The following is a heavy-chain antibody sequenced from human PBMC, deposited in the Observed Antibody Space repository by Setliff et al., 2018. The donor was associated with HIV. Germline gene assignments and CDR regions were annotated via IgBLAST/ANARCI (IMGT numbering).Heavy chain of an antibody. J-gene: IGHJ4*02. CDR2: ISSSGIT. Sequence: SETLSLTCVVSDDSFSNYDWTWIRQSPGKTLEWIGYISSSGITNYNPSLRSQVTISIETSNTRFSLWLRSATAADTATYFCARLGRAIDDGGSSLRLDFWGQGMLVTVSS. CDR1: DDSFSNYD. V-gene: IGHV4-4*09. D-gene: IGHD2-21*01. CDR3: ARLGRAIDDGGSSLRLDF.